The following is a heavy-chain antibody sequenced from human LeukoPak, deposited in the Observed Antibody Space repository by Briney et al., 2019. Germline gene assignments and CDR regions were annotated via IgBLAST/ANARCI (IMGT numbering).Heavy chain of an antibody. CDR2: IYYSGST. J-gene: IGHJ6*02. V-gene: IGHV4-59*01. CDR3: ARVWSIAVAGKALHYYYGMDV. Sequence: SETLSLTCTVSGGSISSYYWSWIRQPPGKGLEWIGYIYYSGSTNYNPSLKSRVTISVDTSKNQFSLKLSSVTAADTAVYYCARVWSIAVAGKALHYYYGMDVWGQGTTVTVSS. D-gene: IGHD6-19*01. CDR1: GGSISSYY.